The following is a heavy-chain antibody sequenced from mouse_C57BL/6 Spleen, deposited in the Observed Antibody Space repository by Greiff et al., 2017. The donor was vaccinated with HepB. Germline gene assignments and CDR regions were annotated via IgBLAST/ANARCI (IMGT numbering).Heavy chain of an antibody. CDR3: ARPGDYGSSLYYFDY. V-gene: IGHV1-82*01. J-gene: IGHJ2*01. D-gene: IGHD1-1*01. Sequence: VQLQQSGPELVKPGASVKISCKASGYAFSSSWMNWVKQRPGKGLEWIGRIYPGDGVTNYNGKFKGKATLTADKSSSTAYMQLSSLTSEDSAVYFCARPGDYGSSLYYFDYWGQGTTLTVSS. CDR2: IYPGDGVT. CDR1: GYAFSSSW.